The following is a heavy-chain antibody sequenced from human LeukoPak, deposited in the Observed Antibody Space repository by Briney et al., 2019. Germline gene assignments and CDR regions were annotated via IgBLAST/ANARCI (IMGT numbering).Heavy chain of an antibody. CDR2: ISYSGST. Sequence: SETLSLTCTVSGYSISSGYYWSWIRQPPGKGLEWIGYISYSGSTNYNPSLRSRVTISVGMSKNQFSLNLSSVTAADTAVYYCAREASPRYYFDYWGQGTLVTVSS. CDR3: AREASPRYYFDY. V-gene: IGHV4-61*01. J-gene: IGHJ4*02. CDR1: GYSISSGYY.